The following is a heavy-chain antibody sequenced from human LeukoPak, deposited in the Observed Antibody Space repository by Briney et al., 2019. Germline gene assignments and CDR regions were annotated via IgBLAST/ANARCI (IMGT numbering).Heavy chain of an antibody. D-gene: IGHD3-16*02. CDR1: GFTFTTYG. V-gene: IGHV3-23*01. CDR3: ARGVGKGLRLGELSFGWFDP. Sequence: GGSLRLSCSASGFTFTTYGMNWVRQAPGKGLEWVSGIGGSGIRTYYADSVRGRFTISRDNSRNTLYLQMNSLRHEDTAVYYCARGVGKGLRLGELSFGWFDPWGQGTLVTVSS. J-gene: IGHJ5*02. CDR2: IGGSGIRT.